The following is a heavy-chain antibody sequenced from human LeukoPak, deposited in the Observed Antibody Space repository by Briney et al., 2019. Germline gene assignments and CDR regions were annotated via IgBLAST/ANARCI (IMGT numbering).Heavy chain of an antibody. CDR2: LYSSGIT. CDR1: GFTVSRHY. CDR3: VRFMGASGFDF. Sequence: GGSLRLSCAVPGFTVSRHYMSWVRQPPGKGLEWVSVLYSSGITYYADSVKDRFIISRDDSKSTTYLQMNSLRVEDTAVYYCVRFMGASGFDFWGQGTLITVSS. V-gene: IGHV3-66*01. J-gene: IGHJ4*02. D-gene: IGHD1-26*01.